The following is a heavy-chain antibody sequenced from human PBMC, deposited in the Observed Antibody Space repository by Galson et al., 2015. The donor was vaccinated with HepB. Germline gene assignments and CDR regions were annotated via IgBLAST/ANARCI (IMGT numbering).Heavy chain of an antibody. Sequence: QSGAEVKKPGESLKISCKGSGYRSTSYWIGWVRQVPGKGLKWMGIIYPGDSDTRYSPSFQGQVTISADKSVNTAYLQWSSLRASDTAIYYCARGGHWSPYYFDYWGQGTLVTVSS. CDR3: ARGGHWSPYYFDY. J-gene: IGHJ4*02. CDR1: GYRSTSYW. V-gene: IGHV5-51*01. D-gene: IGHD3-3*01. CDR2: IYPGDSDT.